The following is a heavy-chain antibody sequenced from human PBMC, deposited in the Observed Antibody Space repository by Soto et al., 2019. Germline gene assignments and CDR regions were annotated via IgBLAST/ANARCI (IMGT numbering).Heavy chain of an antibody. Sequence: PGDYLKTSGQGSGYSFTSYLIGWVRQMPGKRLECMGIIYPGDSDTRYSPSFQGQVTISADKSISTAYLQWSSLKASDTAMYYCARHFRFSRPPTGYYSWSFPYGMDVWGQGTTVTVSS. D-gene: IGHD3-9*01. CDR2: IYPGDSDT. CDR3: ARHFRFSRPPTGYYSWSFPYGMDV. J-gene: IGHJ6*02. CDR1: GYSFTSYL. V-gene: IGHV5-51*01.